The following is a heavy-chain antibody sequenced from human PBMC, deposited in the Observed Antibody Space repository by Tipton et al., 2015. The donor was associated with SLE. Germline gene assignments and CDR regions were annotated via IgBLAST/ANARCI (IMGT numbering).Heavy chain of an antibody. Sequence: LSLTCTVSGGSISSYYWSWIRQPPGKGLEWVSSISGSGGGRYYADSVKGRFTISRDTSKNTLYLQMNSLRVDDTAVYYCVPRQVDFDHWGQGTLVSVSS. CDR2: ISGSGGGR. J-gene: IGHJ4*02. V-gene: IGHV3-23*01. D-gene: IGHD2-15*01. CDR1: GGSISSYY. CDR3: VPRQVDFDH.